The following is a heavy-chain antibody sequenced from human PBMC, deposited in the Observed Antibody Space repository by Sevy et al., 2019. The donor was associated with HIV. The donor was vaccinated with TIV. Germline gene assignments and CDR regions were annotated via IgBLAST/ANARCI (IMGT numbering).Heavy chain of an antibody. J-gene: IGHJ6*02. Sequence: ASVKVSCKASGYNFINYGISWVRQAPGQGLEWVGGSSPFTGSPNYPQKLQDRVTVTTETATNTAYMELRNLRSDDTAVYYCGKCTLWVYDPTNRKCGMDVWGQGTTVTVS. D-gene: IGHD5-12*01. CDR2: SSPFTGSP. CDR1: GYNFINYG. V-gene: IGHV1-18*01. CDR3: GKCTLWVYDPTNRKCGMDV.